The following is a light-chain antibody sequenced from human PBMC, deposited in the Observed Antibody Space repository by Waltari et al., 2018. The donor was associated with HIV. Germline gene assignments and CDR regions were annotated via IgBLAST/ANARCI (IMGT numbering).Light chain of an antibody. CDR2: DCN. V-gene: IGLV2-11*01. CDR3: CSYAGSSYV. Sequence: QSALTPPRQASGSPGQSVPLSCTVSASDVGGYHYVSWYQQHPGKAPKLLIYDCNKRPSGVPDRFSGSKSGNTASLTISGLQTEDEADYYCCSYAGSSYVFGTETKVTVL. J-gene: IGLJ1*01. CDR1: ASDVGGYHY.